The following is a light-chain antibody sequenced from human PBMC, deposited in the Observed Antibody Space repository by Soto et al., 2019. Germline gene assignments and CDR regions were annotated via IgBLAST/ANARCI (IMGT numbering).Light chain of an antibody. J-gene: IGKJ1*01. Sequence: VLPPSPAPLFLSPGERATLSCRASQSVSSYLAWYQQKPGQAPRLLIYDASNRATGIPARFSGSGSGTDFTLTISSLEPEDFAVYYCQQRSNWPPTFGQGTKMDIK. V-gene: IGKV3-11*01. CDR1: QSVSSY. CDR3: QQRSNWPPT. CDR2: DAS.